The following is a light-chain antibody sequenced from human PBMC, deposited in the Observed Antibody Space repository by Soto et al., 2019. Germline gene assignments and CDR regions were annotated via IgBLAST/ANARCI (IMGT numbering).Light chain of an antibody. CDR1: TSDVGGYIS. Sequence: QSALTQPASVSGSPGQSVTISCTGTTSDVGGYISVSWYQQHPGKAPKLMIYEVSNRPSGVSNRFSGSKSGDTASLTISGLQAEDEADYYCAAWDDSLSGPVFGGGTKLTVL. CDR2: EVS. J-gene: IGLJ2*01. CDR3: AAWDDSLSGPV. V-gene: IGLV2-14*01.